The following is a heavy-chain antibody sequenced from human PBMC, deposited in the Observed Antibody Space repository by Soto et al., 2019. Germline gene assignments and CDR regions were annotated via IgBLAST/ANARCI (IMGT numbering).Heavy chain of an antibody. V-gene: IGHV1-69*01. CDR3: ARKSGRDCHSGGGCFSLDV. D-gene: IGHD2-15*01. CDR2: IVPLSDRT. Sequence: QVQLVQSGAEVKKSGSSLKVSCKVFGETLNSNPIGWVRQAPGQGLEWVGGIVPLSDRTNYAQELQGRVTVTADGYTSTVYMELSNLNSDDTAVYYCARKSGRDCHSGGGCFSLDVWGQGSLITVSS. CDR1: GETLNSNP. J-gene: IGHJ4*02.